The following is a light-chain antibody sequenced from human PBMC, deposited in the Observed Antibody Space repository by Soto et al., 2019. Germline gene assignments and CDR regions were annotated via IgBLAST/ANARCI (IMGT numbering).Light chain of an antibody. CDR1: SSDVGTYNY. Sequence: QSVLTQPPSASGSPGQSVTISCTGTSSDVGTYNYVSWYQQHPGKAPKVMIYEVSKRPSGVPDRFSGSKSGNTASLTVSGLQAEDEADYHCSSYTDSNKFVFGTGTKLTVL. J-gene: IGLJ1*01. CDR2: EVS. CDR3: SSYTDSNKFV. V-gene: IGLV2-8*01.